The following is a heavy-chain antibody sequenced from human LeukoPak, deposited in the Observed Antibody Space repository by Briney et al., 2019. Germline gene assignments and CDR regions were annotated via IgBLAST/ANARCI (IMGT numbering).Heavy chain of an antibody. J-gene: IGHJ4*02. CDR1: GFTFSSYA. CDR2: ISYDGSNK. Sequence: TGGSLRLSCAAPGFTFSSYAMHWVRQAPGKGLEWVAVISYDGSNKYYADSVKGRFTISRDNSKNTLYLQMNSLRAEDTAVYYCARDRISRTDYWGQGTLVTVSS. CDR3: ARDRISRTDY. V-gene: IGHV3-30-3*01. D-gene: IGHD3-3*02.